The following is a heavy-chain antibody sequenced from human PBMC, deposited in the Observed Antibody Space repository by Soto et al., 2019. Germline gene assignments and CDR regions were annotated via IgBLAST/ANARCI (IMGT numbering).Heavy chain of an antibody. D-gene: IGHD3-10*01. V-gene: IGHV4-31*03. CDR3: ARAWGVALPFDS. CDR1: GDSISSRDYY. Sequence: QVQLQESGPGLVKPSQTLSLTCNVSGDSISSRDYYWNWIRHHPGKGLEWIGYIYYSGSTYYNPSLKSRVTISVVTSNAQISLKLTSVAAADTAVYYCARAWGVALPFDSWGQGTLVTVSS. J-gene: IGHJ4*02. CDR2: IYYSGST.